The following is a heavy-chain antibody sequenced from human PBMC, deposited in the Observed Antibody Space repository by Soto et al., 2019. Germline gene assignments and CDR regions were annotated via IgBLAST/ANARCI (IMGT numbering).Heavy chain of an antibody. Sequence: PGGSLRLSCAASGFTFSTYWMTWVRQAPGKGLEWVANIKQDGSEKYYVDSVRGRFTISRDNAKNSLYLQMNSLRAEDTAVYYCARHEVSSGWYFGYWGQGTLVTVSS. CDR3: ARHEVSSGWYFGY. D-gene: IGHD6-19*01. CDR2: IKQDGSEK. J-gene: IGHJ4*02. CDR1: GFTFSTYW. V-gene: IGHV3-7*01.